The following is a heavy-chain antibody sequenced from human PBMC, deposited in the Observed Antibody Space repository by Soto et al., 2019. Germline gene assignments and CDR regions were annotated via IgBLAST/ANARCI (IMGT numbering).Heavy chain of an antibody. CDR3: AKDRERMAVAIFDY. J-gene: IGHJ4*02. CDR1: GFTFSSYA. V-gene: IGHV3-23*01. CDR2: ISGSGGST. D-gene: IGHD5-12*01. Sequence: EVQLLESGGGLVQPGGSLRLSCAASGFTFSSYAMSWVRQAPGRELEWVSAISGSGGSTYYADSVKGRFPISRDISKNTLYQQMNSLRAEDTAVYYCAKDRERMAVAIFDYWGQGTLVTVSS.